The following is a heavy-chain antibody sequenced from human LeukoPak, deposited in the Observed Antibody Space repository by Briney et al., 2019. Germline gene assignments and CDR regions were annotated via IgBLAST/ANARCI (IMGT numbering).Heavy chain of an antibody. V-gene: IGHV4-59*01. J-gene: IGHJ4*02. Sequence: KPSETLSLTCTVSGASISSYYWSWIRQPPGKGLEWIGYIYYTGKTNYNPSLSSRVTISTDTSKNQFSLKLSSVTAADTAVYYCARHVWLQPFDYWGQGTLVTVSS. D-gene: IGHD3-9*01. CDR2: IYYTGKT. CDR1: GASISSYY. CDR3: ARHVWLQPFDY.